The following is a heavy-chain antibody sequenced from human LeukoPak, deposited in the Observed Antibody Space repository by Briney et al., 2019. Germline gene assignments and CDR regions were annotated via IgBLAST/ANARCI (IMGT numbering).Heavy chain of an antibody. CDR3: ARETRSGSKTYEF. J-gene: IGHJ4*02. D-gene: IGHD3-3*01. CDR1: GFTFTSYA. CDR2: ISRDSDFI. Sequence: PGGSLRLSCAASGFTFTSYAMTWIRQAPGKGLEWISYISRDSDFIKYAESVKGRFTISRDNAKRSLYLQMDSLRADDTAIYYCARETRSGSKTYEFWGQGTLVTVSS. V-gene: IGHV3-21*05.